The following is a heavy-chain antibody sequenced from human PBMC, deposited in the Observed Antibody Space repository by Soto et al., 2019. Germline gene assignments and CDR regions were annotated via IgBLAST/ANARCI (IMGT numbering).Heavy chain of an antibody. V-gene: IGHV4-4*02. CDR3: ASRYPGNSVDY. CDR2: IYRTGST. D-gene: IGHD5-12*01. Sequence: SETLSLTCAVSGGSFTSNNWWTWVRQPPGQGLEWIGEIYRTGSTHYNPSLKSRVTRSLNKSENQFSLKVTSLTAADTAVYYFASRYPGNSVDYWGQGTLVTVSS. CDR1: GGSFTSNNW. J-gene: IGHJ4*02.